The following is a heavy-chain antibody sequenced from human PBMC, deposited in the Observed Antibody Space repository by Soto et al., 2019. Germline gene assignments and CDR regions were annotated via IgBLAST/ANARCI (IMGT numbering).Heavy chain of an antibody. D-gene: IGHD6-13*01. V-gene: IGHV4-30-4*01. CDR2: IYYSGST. J-gene: IGHJ4*02. Sequence: SETLSLTCTVSGGSISSGDYYWSWIRQPPGKGLEWIGYIYYSGSTYYNPSLKSRVTISVDTSKNQFSLKLSSVTAADTAVYYCAREAIAAAGTGFDYWGQGTLVTVSS. CDR1: GGSISSGDYY. CDR3: AREAIAAAGTGFDY.